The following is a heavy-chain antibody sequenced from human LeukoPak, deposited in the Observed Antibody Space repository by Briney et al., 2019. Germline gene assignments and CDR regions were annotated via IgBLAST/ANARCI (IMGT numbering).Heavy chain of an antibody. CDR3: ARDRLPNFYYGSGNDY. J-gene: IGHJ4*02. Sequence: GGSLRLSCAASGFTFSGYGMHWVRQAPGKGLEWVAVIWYDGSNKYYADSVKGRFTISRGNSKNTLYLQMNSLRAEDTAVYYCARDRLPNFYYGSGNDYWGQGTLVTVSS. D-gene: IGHD3-10*01. V-gene: IGHV3-33*01. CDR1: GFTFSGYG. CDR2: IWYDGSNK.